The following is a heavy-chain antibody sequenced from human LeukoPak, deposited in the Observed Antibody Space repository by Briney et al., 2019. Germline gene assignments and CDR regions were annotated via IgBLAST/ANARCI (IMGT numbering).Heavy chain of an antibody. CDR2: ISYDGSNK. J-gene: IGHJ4*02. CDR3: AKARGRTGGYFDY. Sequence: GRSLRLSCAASGFTFSSYAMHWVRQAPGKGLEWVAVISYDGSNKYYADSVKGRFTISRDNSKNTLYLQMNSLRAEDTAVYYCAKARGRTGGYFDYWGQGTLVTVSS. V-gene: IGHV3-30-3*01. D-gene: IGHD1-26*01. CDR1: GFTFSSYA.